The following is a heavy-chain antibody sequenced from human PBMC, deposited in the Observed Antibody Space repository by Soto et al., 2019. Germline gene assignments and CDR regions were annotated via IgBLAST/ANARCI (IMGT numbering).Heavy chain of an antibody. CDR1: GGSISGGGYS. Sequence: PSETLPLTCAVSGGSISGGGYSWSWIRQPPGKGLEWIGYIYHSGSTYYNPSLKSRVTISVDRSKNQFSLKLSSVTAADTAVYYCARGNVVAIDYWGQGTLVTVSS. V-gene: IGHV4-30-2*01. J-gene: IGHJ4*02. CDR2: IYHSGST. CDR3: ARGNVVAIDY. D-gene: IGHD2-21*01.